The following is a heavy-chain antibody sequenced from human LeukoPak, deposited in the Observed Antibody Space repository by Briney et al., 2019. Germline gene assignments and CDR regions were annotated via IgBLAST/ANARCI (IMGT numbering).Heavy chain of an antibody. CDR3: AKKDYSDY. J-gene: IGHJ4*02. CDR2: ISGSGVST. CDR1: GFTFSSYA. Sequence: GQSLRLSCAAAGFTFSSYAMSCVRHAPGKGLGWVSAISGSGVSTYYADSVKGRFTISRDNSKNTLYLQMNSLRAEDTAVYYCAKKDYSDYWGQGTLVTVSS. V-gene: IGHV3-23*01.